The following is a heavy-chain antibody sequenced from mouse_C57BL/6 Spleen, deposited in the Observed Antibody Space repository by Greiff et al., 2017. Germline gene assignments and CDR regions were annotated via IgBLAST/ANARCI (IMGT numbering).Heavy chain of an antibody. CDR3: APQTAQAGFAY. CDR2: INPSSGYT. J-gene: IGHJ3*01. V-gene: IGHV1-4*01. Sequence: QVQLQQSGAELARPGASVKMSCKASGYTFTSYTMHWVKQRPGQGLEWIGYINPSSGYTKYNQKFKDKATLTADKSFSTAYMQLSSLTSEDSAVYYCAPQTAQAGFAYWGQGTLVTVSA. D-gene: IGHD3-2*02. CDR1: GYTFTSYT.